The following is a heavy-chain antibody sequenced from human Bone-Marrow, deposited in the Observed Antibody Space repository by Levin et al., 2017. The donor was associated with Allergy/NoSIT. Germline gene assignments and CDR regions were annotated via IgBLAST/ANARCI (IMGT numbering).Heavy chain of an antibody. CDR1: GFSFSNYA. CDR3: ARDNYGMDV. J-gene: IGHJ6*02. CDR2: IPYDGSNK. Sequence: PGGSLRLSCAASGFSFSNYAMHWVRQAPGKGLEWVAFIPYDGSNKYFADSVKGRFTISRDNSKNTLYLQMNSLRPEDTAVYWCARDNYGMDVWGQGTTVTVSS. V-gene: IGHV3-30-3*01.